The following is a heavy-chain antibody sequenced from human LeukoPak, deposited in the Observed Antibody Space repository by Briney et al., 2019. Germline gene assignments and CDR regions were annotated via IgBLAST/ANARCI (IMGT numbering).Heavy chain of an antibody. CDR3: AKNVLRYFDWLSTHFDY. D-gene: IGHD3-9*01. CDR2: IRNDGSNK. CDR1: GFTFSNG. Sequence: GGSLRLSCVASGFTFSNGMHWVRQAPGKGLEWVAFIRNDGSNKYYADSVKGRFTISRDNSKNTLYLQMNSLRAEDTAVYYCAKNVLRYFDWLSTHFDYWGQGTLVTVSS. J-gene: IGHJ4*02. V-gene: IGHV3-30*02.